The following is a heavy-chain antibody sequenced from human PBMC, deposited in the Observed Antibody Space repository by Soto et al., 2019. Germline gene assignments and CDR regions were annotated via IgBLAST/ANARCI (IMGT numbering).Heavy chain of an antibody. J-gene: IGHJ4*02. CDR3: ARDNYDSSGYGPSFDY. V-gene: IGHV1-18*01. CDR2: ISAYNGNT. Sequence: ASVKVSCKASGYTFTNFGISWVRQAPGQGLEWMGWISAYNGNTNYAQNFQGRVTMTTDTSTSTAYMELRSLRSDDTAVYYCARDNYDSSGYGPSFDYWGQGTLVTVSS. D-gene: IGHD3-22*01. CDR1: GYTFTNFG.